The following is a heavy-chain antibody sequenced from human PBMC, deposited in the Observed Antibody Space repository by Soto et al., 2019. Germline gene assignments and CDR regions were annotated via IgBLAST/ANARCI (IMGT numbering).Heavy chain of an antibody. CDR1: GFTFSSYG. V-gene: IGHV3-33*01. D-gene: IGHD5-12*01. Sequence: HPGGSLRLSCAASGFTFSSYGMHWVRQAPGKGLEWVAVIWYDGSNKYYADSVKGRFTISRDNSKNTLYLQMNSLRAEDTAVYYCAREPDGYNYEAYFQHWGQGTLVTVSS. CDR2: IWYDGSNK. J-gene: IGHJ1*01. CDR3: AREPDGYNYEAYFQH.